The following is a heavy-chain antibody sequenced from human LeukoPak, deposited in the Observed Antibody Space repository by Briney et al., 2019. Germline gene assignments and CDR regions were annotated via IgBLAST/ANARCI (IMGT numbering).Heavy chain of an antibody. CDR1: GFTFSSDS. J-gene: IGHJ6*03. CDR2: ISSSSSYI. CDR3: AREIRGKYCSGGSCYDGYYYYYMDV. D-gene: IGHD2-15*01. V-gene: IGHV3-21*01. Sequence: GGSLRLSCAASGFTFSSDSMNWVRQAPGKGLEWVSSISSSSSYIYYADSVKGRFTISRDNAKNSLYLQMNSLRVEDTAVYYCAREIRGKYCSGGSCYDGYYYYYMDVWGKGTTVTVSS.